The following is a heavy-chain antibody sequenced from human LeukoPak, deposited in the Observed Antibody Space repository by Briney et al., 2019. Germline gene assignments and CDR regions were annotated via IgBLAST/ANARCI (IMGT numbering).Heavy chain of an antibody. V-gene: IGHV3-33*06. CDR2: IWYDGSNK. D-gene: IGHD6-13*01. CDR3: AKGGPAAAGSTWNYYYYYYMDV. Sequence: PGRSLRLSCAASGFTFSSYGMHWVRQAPGKGLEWVAVIWYDGSNKYYADSVKGRFTISRDNSKNTLYLQMNSLRAEDTAVYYCAKGGPAAAGSTWNYYYYYYMDVWGKGTTVTVSS. J-gene: IGHJ6*03. CDR1: GFTFSSYG.